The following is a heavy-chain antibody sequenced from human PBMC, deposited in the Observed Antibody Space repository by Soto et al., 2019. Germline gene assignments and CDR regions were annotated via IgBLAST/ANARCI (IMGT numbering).Heavy chain of an antibody. Sequence: GGSLRLSCVASGFTFSSYWMHRVRQAPGKGPEWVAHIKEDGSEKYYVDSVKGRFTISRDNVKNTLYLQMNSLRAEDTAVYYCGRGYARCDYWGQGTLVTVSS. V-gene: IGHV3-7*03. CDR2: IKEDGSEK. D-gene: IGHD2-15*01. CDR3: GRGYARCDY. J-gene: IGHJ4*01. CDR1: GFTFSSYW.